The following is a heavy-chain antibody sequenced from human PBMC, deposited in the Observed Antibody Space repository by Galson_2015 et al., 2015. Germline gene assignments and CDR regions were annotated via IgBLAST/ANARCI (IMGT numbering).Heavy chain of an antibody. J-gene: IGHJ6*03. CDR3: ARLHTNSDYYYYMDV. CDR1: GDSVSSNSAA. D-gene: IGHD2-8*01. CDR2: TYYRSKWRN. Sequence: CAISGDSVSSNSAAWNWIRQSPSRGLEWLGRTYYRSKWRNDYAVSVKSRMSINPDTSKNQFSLQLNSVTAADTAVYYCARLHTNSDYYYYMDVWGKGTTVTVSS. V-gene: IGHV6-1*01.